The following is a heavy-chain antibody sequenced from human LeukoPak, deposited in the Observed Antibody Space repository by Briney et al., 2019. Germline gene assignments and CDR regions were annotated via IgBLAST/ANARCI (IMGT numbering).Heavy chain of an antibody. CDR1: GYTFTSYD. CDR2: MNPNSGNT. V-gene: IGHV1-8*01. D-gene: IGHD6-13*01. CDR3: ARGGYSSSWYNPGLYYYYYMDV. Sequence: ASVKVSCKASGYTFTSYDINWVRQATGQGLEWMGWMNPNSGNTGYAQKFQGRVTMTRNTSISTAYMELSSLRSEDTAVYYCARGGYSSSWYNPGLYYYYYMDVWGKGTTVTVSS. J-gene: IGHJ6*03.